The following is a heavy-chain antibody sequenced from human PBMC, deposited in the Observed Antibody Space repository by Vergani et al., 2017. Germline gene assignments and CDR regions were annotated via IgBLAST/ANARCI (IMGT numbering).Heavy chain of an antibody. CDR3: AKDTAYYYYYMDV. V-gene: IGHV3-9*01. CDR2: ISWNSGSI. J-gene: IGHJ6*03. Sequence: EVQLVESGGGLVQPGRSLRLSCAASGFTFDDYAMHWVRQAPGKGLEWVSGISWNSGSIGYADSVKGRFTISRDNAKNSLYLQMNSLRAEDTALYYCAKDTAYYYYYMDVWDKGTTVTVS. CDR1: GFTFDDYA.